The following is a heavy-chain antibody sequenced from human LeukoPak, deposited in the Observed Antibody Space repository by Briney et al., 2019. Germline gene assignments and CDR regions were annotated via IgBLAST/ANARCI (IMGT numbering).Heavy chain of an antibody. CDR1: GGSISSGGYS. CDR3: ARRELGYCSGGSCCDNGFDY. J-gene: IGHJ4*02. V-gene: IGHV4-30-2*01. D-gene: IGHD2-15*01. Sequence: SETLSLTCAVSGGSISSGGYSWRWIRQPPGKGLEWIGYIYHSGSTYYNPSLKSRVTISVDRSKNQFSLKLSSVTAADTAVYYCARRELGYCSGGSCCDNGFDYWGQGTLVTVSS. CDR2: IYHSGST.